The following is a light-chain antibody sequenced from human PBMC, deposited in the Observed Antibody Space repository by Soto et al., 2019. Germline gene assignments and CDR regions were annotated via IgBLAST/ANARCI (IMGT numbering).Light chain of an antibody. CDR2: WAS. J-gene: IGKJ4*01. CDR1: QSVLYSSNNKNY. Sequence: DIVMTQSPDSLAVSLGERATINCKSSQSVLYSSNNKNYLAWYQHKPGQPPKLLIYWASTRESGVPDRFSGSGSGTDFTLTISILQAEDVAIYYCQQYYTTPTFGGGTKVEIK. CDR3: QQYYTTPT. V-gene: IGKV4-1*01.